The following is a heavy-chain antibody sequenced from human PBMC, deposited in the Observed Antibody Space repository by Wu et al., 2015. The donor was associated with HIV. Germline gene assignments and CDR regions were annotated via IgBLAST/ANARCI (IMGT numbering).Heavy chain of an antibody. D-gene: IGHD2-8*01. CDR2: INPNSGGT. J-gene: IGHJ4*02. V-gene: IGHV1-2*02. Sequence: QVQLVQSGAEVKKPGASVKVSCKASGYTFTAYYMHWVRQAPGQGLEWMGWINPNSGGTNYAQNFQGRVSMTRDTSISTAYMELNSLTSDDTAIYYCARVRTEYTNIFDSWGQGTLVTVSS. CDR1: GYTFTAYY. CDR3: ARVRTEYTNIFDS.